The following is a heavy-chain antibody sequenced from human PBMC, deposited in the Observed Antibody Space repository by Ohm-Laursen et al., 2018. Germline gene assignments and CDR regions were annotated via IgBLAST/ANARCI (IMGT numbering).Heavy chain of an antibody. CDR2: VVYTGKT. D-gene: IGHD4-17*01. Sequence: SDTLSLTCNVSGTSINIPSYYWAWIRQPPGKGLEWIGSVVYTGKTFHNPSLKSRVTISVDTSRNQFFLNVTSVTAADTAVYYCARHGVYGDLRMDYWGQGTLVTVSS. J-gene: IGHJ4*02. CDR3: ARHGVYGDLRMDY. V-gene: IGHV4-39*01. CDR1: GTSINIPSYY.